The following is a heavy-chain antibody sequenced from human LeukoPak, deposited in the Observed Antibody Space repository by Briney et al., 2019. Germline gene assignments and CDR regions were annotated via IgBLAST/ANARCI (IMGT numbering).Heavy chain of an antibody. CDR3: ASQVAVAGDYYGMDV. Sequence: EASVTVSCKASGYSFSGHGITWVRQAPGQGLEWMGWISAYNGNTKYAQNLQCRVTMTTDISTSTVYMELSSLRSEDTAVYYCASQVAVAGDYYGMDVWGQGTTVTVSS. J-gene: IGHJ6*02. CDR1: GYSFSGHG. CDR2: ISAYNGNT. D-gene: IGHD6-19*01. V-gene: IGHV1-18*01.